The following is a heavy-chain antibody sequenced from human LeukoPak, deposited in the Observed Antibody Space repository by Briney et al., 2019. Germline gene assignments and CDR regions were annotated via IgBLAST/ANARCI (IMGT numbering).Heavy chain of an antibody. Sequence: SETLSLTCTVSGDSMNNYYWTWIRQSPGKALEWIGHIYFSGSSNHNPSLKSRITISLDTSKNRFSLTLRSVTAADTAVYYCAGDQEGYYGMDLWGQGTTVTVSS. CDR3: AGDQEGYYGMDL. V-gene: IGHV4-59*01. J-gene: IGHJ6*02. CDR1: GDSMNNYY. CDR2: IYFSGSS.